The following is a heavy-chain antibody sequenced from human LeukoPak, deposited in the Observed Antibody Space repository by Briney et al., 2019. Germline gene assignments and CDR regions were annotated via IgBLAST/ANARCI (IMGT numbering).Heavy chain of an antibody. J-gene: IGHJ4*02. CDR2: ISAHTGNS. V-gene: IGHV1-18*01. Sequence: ASVTVSCKASGYTFTSYGISWVRQAPGQGLEWMGWISAHTGNSDYAQKFQNRVTMTIDTSTSTAYMELRSLGSDDTAVYYCARDGKGRYDFRENDYWGQGTLVTVSS. CDR3: ARDGKGRYDFRENDY. CDR1: GYTFTSYG. D-gene: IGHD3-3*01.